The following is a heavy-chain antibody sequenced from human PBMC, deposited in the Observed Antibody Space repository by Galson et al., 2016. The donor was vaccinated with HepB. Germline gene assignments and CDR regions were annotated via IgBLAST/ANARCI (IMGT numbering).Heavy chain of an antibody. V-gene: IGHV3-9*01. D-gene: IGHD6-19*01. J-gene: IGHJ4*02. CDR3: AKDYSSGWFGAGGFEH. Sequence: SLRLSCAASGFTFRSYAMSWVRQAPGKGLEWVSGISWNSGSSGYADSVKGRFTVSRDNAKNSLYLQMNSLRAEDTAFYFCAKDYSSGWFGAGGFEHWGQGTLVTVSS. CDR1: GFTFRSYA. CDR2: ISWNSGSS.